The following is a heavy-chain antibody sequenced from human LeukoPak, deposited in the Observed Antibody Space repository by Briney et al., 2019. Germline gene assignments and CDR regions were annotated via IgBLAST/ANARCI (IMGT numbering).Heavy chain of an antibody. D-gene: IGHD4-11*01. V-gene: IGHV3-30-3*01. J-gene: IGHJ6*02. CDR2: ISYDGSNK. Sequence: GGSLRLSCAASGFTFSSYAMHWVRQAPGKGLEWVAVISYDGSNKYYADSVKGRFTISRDNSKNTLYLQMNSLRAEDTAVYYCAREGPVMTTVSHSYYGMDVWGQGTTVTVSS. CDR1: GFTFSSYA. CDR3: AREGPVMTTVSHSYYGMDV.